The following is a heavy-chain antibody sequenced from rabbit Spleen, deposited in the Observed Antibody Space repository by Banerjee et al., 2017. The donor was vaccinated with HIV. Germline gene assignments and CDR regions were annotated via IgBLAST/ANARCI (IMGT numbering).Heavy chain of an antibody. J-gene: IGHJ4*01. CDR1: GFSFSSSYW. CDR2: IYAGSGGST. V-gene: IGHV1S40*01. D-gene: IGHD2-1*01. Sequence: QSLEESGGALVTPGGTLTLTCTASGFSFSSSYWICWVRQAPGKGLEWIACIYAGSGGSTYYASWAKGRFTISKTSSTTVTLQMTSLTAADTATYFCARGSATMTMVITGYYFNLWGPGTLVTVS. CDR3: ARGSATMTMVITGYYFNL.